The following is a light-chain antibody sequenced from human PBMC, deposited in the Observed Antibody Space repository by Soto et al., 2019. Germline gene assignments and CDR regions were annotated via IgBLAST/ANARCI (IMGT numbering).Light chain of an antibody. J-gene: IGKJ4*01. CDR3: QQYGSSLT. V-gene: IGKV3-20*01. CDR1: QSVSSSS. Sequence: EIVLTQSPGTLSLSPGERATLSCRASQSVSSSSLAWYQQKPGQAPRLLMYDASSRATGIPDRFSGSGSGTDFTLTISRLEPEYFAVYYCQQYGSSLTVGGGTKV. CDR2: DAS.